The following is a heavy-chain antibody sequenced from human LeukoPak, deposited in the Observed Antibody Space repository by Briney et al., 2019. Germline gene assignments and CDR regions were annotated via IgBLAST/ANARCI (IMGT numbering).Heavy chain of an antibody. D-gene: IGHD6-19*01. V-gene: IGHV4-30-2*01. CDR1: GGSISSGGYS. CDR3: ARIGSGWLYFDY. J-gene: IGHJ4*02. CDR2: IYHSGST. Sequence: PSETLSLTCAVSGGSISSGGYSWSWIRQPPGKGLEWIGYIYHSGSTYYNPSLKSRVTISVDRSKNQFSLKLSSVTAADTAVYYCARIGSGWLYFDYWGQGTLFTVSS.